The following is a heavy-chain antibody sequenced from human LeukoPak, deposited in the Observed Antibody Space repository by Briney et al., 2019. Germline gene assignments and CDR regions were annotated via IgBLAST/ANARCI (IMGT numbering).Heavy chain of an antibody. Sequence: GGSLRLSCAASGFTFSSYEMNWVRQAPGKGLEWVSYISSSGSTIYYADSVKGRFTISRDNAKNTLYLQMNSLRAEDTAVYYCARDGVEFYNWFDPWGQGTLVTVSS. CDR2: ISSSGSTI. D-gene: IGHD2-21*01. J-gene: IGHJ5*02. V-gene: IGHV3-48*03. CDR1: GFTFSSYE. CDR3: ARDGVEFYNWFDP.